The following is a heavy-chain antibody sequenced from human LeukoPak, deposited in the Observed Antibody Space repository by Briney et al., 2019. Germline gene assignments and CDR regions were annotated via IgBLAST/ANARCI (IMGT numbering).Heavy chain of an antibody. CDR2: INPNSGGT. CDR1: GYTFTGYY. V-gene: IGHV1-2*02. J-gene: IGHJ4*02. D-gene: IGHD3-10*02. CDR3: ARDMFGNYYFDY. Sequence: GASVKVSCKASGYTFTGYYMHWVRQDPGQGLQWMGWINPNSGGTNYAQKFQGRVTMTRDTSISTAYMELSRLRSDDTAVYYCARDMFGNYYFDYGGQGTVVTVSS.